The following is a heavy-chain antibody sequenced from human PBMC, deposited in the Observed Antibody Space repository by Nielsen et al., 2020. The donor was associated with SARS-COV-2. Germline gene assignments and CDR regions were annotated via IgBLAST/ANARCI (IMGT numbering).Heavy chain of an antibody. J-gene: IGHJ6*03. CDR3: ARVRIAARLYYYYYYMDV. V-gene: IGHV3-23*01. Sequence: GGSLRLSCAASGFTFSSYAMSWVRQAPGKGLEWVSAISGSGGSTYYADSVKGRFTISRDNAKNSLYLQMNSLRAEDTAVYYCARVRIAARLYYYYYYMDVWGKGTTVTVSS. CDR2: ISGSGGST. D-gene: IGHD6-6*01. CDR1: GFTFSSYA.